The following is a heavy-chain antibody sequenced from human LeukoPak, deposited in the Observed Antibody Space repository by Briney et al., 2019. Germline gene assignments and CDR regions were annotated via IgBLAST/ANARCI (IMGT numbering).Heavy chain of an antibody. CDR3: ASQYNWNDEEDWFDP. V-gene: IGHV1-2*02. CDR2: INPNSGGT. Sequence: ASVKVSCKASGYTFTGYYMHWVRQAPGQGLEWMGWINPNSGGTNYAQKFQGRVTMTRDTSISTAYMGLSRLRSDDTAVYYCASQYNWNDEEDWFDPWGQGTLVTVSS. J-gene: IGHJ5*02. D-gene: IGHD1-1*01. CDR1: GYTFTGYY.